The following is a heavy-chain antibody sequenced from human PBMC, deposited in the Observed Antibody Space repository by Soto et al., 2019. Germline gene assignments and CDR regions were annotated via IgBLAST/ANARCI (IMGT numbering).Heavy chain of an antibody. Sequence: DVQLLESGGHLVQPGGSLRLSCAASGFTFSSYAMSWVRQAPGKGLEWVSSVSAGGDMTYYSDSVKGRFTISRDNSNNAPFLQMNSLRIQDTALYYCARGDRGGSGSPATYYYSCLDVWGQGATVTVS. V-gene: IGHV3-23*01. D-gene: IGHD3-10*01. CDR1: GFTFSSYA. J-gene: IGHJ6*02. CDR2: VSAGGDMT. CDR3: ARGDRGGSGSPATYYYSCLDV.